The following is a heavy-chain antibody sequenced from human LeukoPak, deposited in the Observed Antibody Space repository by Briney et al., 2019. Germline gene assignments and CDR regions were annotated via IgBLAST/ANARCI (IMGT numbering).Heavy chain of an antibody. CDR1: GYTFTGYY. CDR3: ARVNRHSSGPLEDYYYYMDV. Sequence: ASVKVSCKASGYTFTGYYMHWVRQAPGQGLEWMGWINPNSGGTNYAQKFQGRVTMTRDTSISTAYMELSRLRSDDTAVYYCARVNRHSSGPLEDYYYYMDVWGKGTTVTVSS. V-gene: IGHV1-2*02. CDR2: INPNSGGT. D-gene: IGHD3-22*01. J-gene: IGHJ6*03.